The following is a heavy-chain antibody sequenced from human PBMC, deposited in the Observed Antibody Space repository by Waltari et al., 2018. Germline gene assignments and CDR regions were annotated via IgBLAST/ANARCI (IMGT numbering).Heavy chain of an antibody. CDR2: ISAYNGNT. CDR3: AAVSGSGSYYYYYGMDV. Sequence: QVQLVQSGAEVKKPGASVKVSCKASGYTFTSYGISWVRQAPGQGLEWMGWISAYNGNTNYAQKLQGRVTMTTDTSTSTAYMELRSLRSDDTAVYYCAAVSGSGSYYYYYGMDVWGQGTTVTVSS. J-gene: IGHJ6*02. D-gene: IGHD3-10*01. CDR1: GYTFTSYG. V-gene: IGHV1-18*01.